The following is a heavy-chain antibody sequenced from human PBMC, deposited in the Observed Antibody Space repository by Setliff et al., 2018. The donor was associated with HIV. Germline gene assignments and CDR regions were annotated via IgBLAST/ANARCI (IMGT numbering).Heavy chain of an antibody. Sequence: PSETLSLTCTVSGGSISTRTYYWAWVRQPPGKGLEWIGSIYYSGSIYYNQSLKSRVTISVATSENQFSLKLSSVTATDTAVYYCARSPAAEGCWGQGTLGTVSS. CDR1: GGSISTRTYY. D-gene: IGHD6-13*01. J-gene: IGHJ1*01. V-gene: IGHV4-39*01. CDR3: ARSPAAEGC. CDR2: IYYSGSI.